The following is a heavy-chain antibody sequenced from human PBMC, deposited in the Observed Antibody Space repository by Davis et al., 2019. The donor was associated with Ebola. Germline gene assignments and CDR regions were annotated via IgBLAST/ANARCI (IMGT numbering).Heavy chain of an antibody. Sequence: GESLKISCAASGFTFSSYGMHWVRQAPGKGLEWVAVIWYDGSNKYYADSVKGRFTISRDNSKNTLYLQMNSLRAEDTAVYYCAKDQIVVRYGMDVWGQGTTVTVSS. V-gene: IGHV3-33*06. CDR2: IWYDGSNK. CDR1: GFTFSSYG. J-gene: IGHJ6*02. CDR3: AKDQIVVRYGMDV. D-gene: IGHD2-2*01.